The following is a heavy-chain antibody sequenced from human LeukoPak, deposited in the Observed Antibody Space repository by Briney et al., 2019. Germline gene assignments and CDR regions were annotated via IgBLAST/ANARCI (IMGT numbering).Heavy chain of an antibody. Sequence: SETLSLTCTVSGGSISSYYWSWIRQPPGKGLEWIGYIYYSGSTNYNPSLKSRVTISVDTSKNQFSLKLTSVTAADTAVYYCARQVAATAPVGYWGQGTLVTVSS. D-gene: IGHD6-13*01. CDR3: ARQVAATAPVGY. CDR2: IYYSGST. CDR1: GGSISSYY. J-gene: IGHJ4*02. V-gene: IGHV4-59*08.